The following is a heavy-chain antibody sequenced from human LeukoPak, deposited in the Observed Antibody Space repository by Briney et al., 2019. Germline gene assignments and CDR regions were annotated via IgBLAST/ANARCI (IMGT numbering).Heavy chain of an antibody. CDR3: ARDSKYSSGWYEFDY. CDR2: ISYDGSNK. CDR1: GFTFSSYA. Sequence: GGSLRLSCAASGFTFSSYAMHWVRQAPGKGLEWVAVISYDGSNKYYADSVKGRFTISRDNSKNTLYLQMNSPRAEDTAVYYCARDSKYSSGWYEFDYWGQGTLVTVSS. J-gene: IGHJ4*02. D-gene: IGHD6-19*01. V-gene: IGHV3-30-3*01.